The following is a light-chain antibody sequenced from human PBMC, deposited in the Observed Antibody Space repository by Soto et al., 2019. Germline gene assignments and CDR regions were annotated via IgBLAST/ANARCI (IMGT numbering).Light chain of an antibody. V-gene: IGLV1-40*01. J-gene: IGLJ2*01. Sequence: QAVVTKPPSVSGAPGQRVTISCTGSSSNIGAGYDVHWYQQLPGTAPKVLIYDNNNRPSGVPDRFSGSKSGTSASLAITGLQAEDEADYYCHSYDVSLSGPVFGGGTKLTVL. CDR3: HSYDVSLSGPV. CDR2: DNN. CDR1: SSNIGAGYD.